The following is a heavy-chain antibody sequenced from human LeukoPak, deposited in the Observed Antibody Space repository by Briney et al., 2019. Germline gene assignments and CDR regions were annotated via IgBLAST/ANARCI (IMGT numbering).Heavy chain of an antibody. CDR2: ISWNSGSI. Sequence: PGRSLRLSCAASGFTLDDYAMHWVRQAPGKGLEWVSGISWNSGSIGYADSVKGRFTISRDNAKNSLYLQMNSLRAEDTALYYCAKDGREFGGYDPAFDYWGQGTLVTVSS. CDR1: GFTLDDYA. CDR3: AKDGREFGGYDPAFDY. D-gene: IGHD5-12*01. V-gene: IGHV3-9*01. J-gene: IGHJ4*02.